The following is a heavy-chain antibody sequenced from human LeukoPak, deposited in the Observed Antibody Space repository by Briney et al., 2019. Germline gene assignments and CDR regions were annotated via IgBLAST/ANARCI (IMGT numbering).Heavy chain of an antibody. CDR2: ISYDGSNK. CDR1: GFTFSSYA. CDR3: ARVRGSGFDY. J-gene: IGHJ4*02. D-gene: IGHD3-16*01. Sequence: GRSLRLSCAASGFTFSSYAMHWVRQAPGKGLEWVAVISYDGSNKYYADSVKGRFTISRDNSKNTQYLQMNSLRAEDTAVYYCARVRGSGFDYWGQGTLVTVSS. V-gene: IGHV3-30-3*01.